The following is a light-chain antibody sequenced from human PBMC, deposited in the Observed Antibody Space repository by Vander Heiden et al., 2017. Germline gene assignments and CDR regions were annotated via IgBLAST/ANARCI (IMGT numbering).Light chain of an antibody. CDR1: SSDGGDYDG. CDR3: RSYTSSSTVV. J-gene: IGLJ2*01. Sequence: QSALTQPASVSGSPGQSITISGTGTSSDGGDYDGVSWYEQHPGTAPKLMIYDVSNRPSGVSNRFSGSKSGNTASLTISGLQAEDEADYYCRSYTSSSTVVFGGGTNLTVL. CDR2: DVS. V-gene: IGLV2-14*03.